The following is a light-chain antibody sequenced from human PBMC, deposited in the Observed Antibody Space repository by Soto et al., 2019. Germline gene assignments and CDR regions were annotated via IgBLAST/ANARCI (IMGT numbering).Light chain of an antibody. CDR3: QHLNGYPRT. J-gene: IGKJ1*01. CDR1: QGISSY. Sequence: DIQLTQSPSFLSASVGDRVSITCRASQGISSYLAWYQQKPGKAPKFLIYTASTLQSGVPSRFSGSGSGTEFTLTISSLQPEDFATYFCQHLNGYPRTFGQGTKVEMK. V-gene: IGKV1-9*01. CDR2: TAS.